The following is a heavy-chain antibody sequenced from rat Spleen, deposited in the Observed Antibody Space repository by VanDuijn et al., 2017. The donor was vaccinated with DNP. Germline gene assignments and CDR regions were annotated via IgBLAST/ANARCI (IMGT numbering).Heavy chain of an antibody. CDR2: ISFSGDT. CDR3: ARWGAYFDY. J-gene: IGHJ2*01. CDR1: DSSITSYY. Sequence: EVQLQESGPGLVKPSQSLSLTCSVTDSSITSYYWGWIRKFPGNKMEWIGHISFSGDTSYNPSLRGRISITRDTSKNQFFLQLNSVTTEDTATYYCARWGAYFDYWGQGVMVTVSS. V-gene: IGHV3-1*01.